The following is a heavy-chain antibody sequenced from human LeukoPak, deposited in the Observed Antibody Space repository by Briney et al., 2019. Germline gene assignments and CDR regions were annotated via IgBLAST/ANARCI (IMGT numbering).Heavy chain of an antibody. CDR1: VGSFSGYY. V-gene: IGHV4-34*01. CDR2: INHSGSP. Sequence: SETLSLTCAVYVGSFSGYYWSWIRQPPWKGLEWIGEINHSGSPNYNQSLKSRVTISVDKSRNHFSLNLSSVTAADTAVYYCARVNINNWHSCDYWGQGTLVTVSS. D-gene: IGHD1-1*01. CDR3: ARVNINNWHSCDY. J-gene: IGHJ4*02.